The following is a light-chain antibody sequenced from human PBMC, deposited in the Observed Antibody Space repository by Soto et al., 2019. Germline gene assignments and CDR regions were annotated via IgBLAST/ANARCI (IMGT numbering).Light chain of an antibody. V-gene: IGKV1-13*02. J-gene: IGKJ3*01. CDR3: QQFNSYPFT. Sequence: AIQLTQSPSSLSASVGDRVTITCRASQGISSALAWYQQKPGKAPKLLIYDASSLESGVPSRFSGSRSGTYFTLTISSLQPEDFATYYCQQFNSYPFTFGPGTKVDIK. CDR2: DAS. CDR1: QGISSA.